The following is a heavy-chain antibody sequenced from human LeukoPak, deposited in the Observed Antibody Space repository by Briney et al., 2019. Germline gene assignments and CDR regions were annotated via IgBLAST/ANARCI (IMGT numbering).Heavy chain of an antibody. J-gene: IGHJ4*02. Sequence: GGSLRLSCAASGFTFSSYWMSWVRQAPGKGLEWVANLKQDGSEKYYVDSVKGRFTISRDNAKNSLYLQMKSLRAEDTAVYYCARDFAGWFGELYYFDYWGQGTLVTVSS. CDR1: GFTFSSYW. D-gene: IGHD3-10*01. CDR2: LKQDGSEK. CDR3: ARDFAGWFGELYYFDY. V-gene: IGHV3-7*03.